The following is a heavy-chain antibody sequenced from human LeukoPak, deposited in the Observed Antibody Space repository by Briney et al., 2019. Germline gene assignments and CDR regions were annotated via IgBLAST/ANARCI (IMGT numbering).Heavy chain of an antibody. CDR2: IYYSGST. J-gene: IGHJ4*02. V-gene: IGHV4-39*01. D-gene: IGHD2-21*01. CDR1: GGSISNSNYY. CDR3: ARGGDMIAKDNFDY. Sequence: SETLSLTCTVSGGSISNSNYYWGWIRQPPGKGLEWIGNIYYSGSTYYNPSLKSRVTISVDTSKNQFSLKMSSVTAADTAVYYCARGGDMIAKDNFDYWGQGTLVTVSS.